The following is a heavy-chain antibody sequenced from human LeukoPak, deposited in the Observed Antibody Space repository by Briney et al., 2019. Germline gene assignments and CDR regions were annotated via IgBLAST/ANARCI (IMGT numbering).Heavy chain of an antibody. CDR1: GRSISSNNYF. CDR2: IYDSGST. V-gene: IGHV4-39*01. CDR3: QSRFLEWLLDY. D-gene: IGHD3-3*01. J-gene: IGHJ4*02. Sequence: SETLSLTCTVSGRSISSNNYFWGWIRQPPGKGLEWIGSIYDSGSTYYNPSLKSRVTISVDTSKNQFSLKLNSVTAADTAMYYCQSRFLEWLLDYWGRGTLVTVSS.